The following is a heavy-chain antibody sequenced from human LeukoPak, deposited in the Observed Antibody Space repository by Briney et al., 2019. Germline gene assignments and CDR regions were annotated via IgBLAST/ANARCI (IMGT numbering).Heavy chain of an antibody. CDR3: ARDLRVVPDYYDRDGWFDP. D-gene: IGHD3-22*01. CDR1: GYTFTSYG. J-gene: IGHJ5*02. CDR2: ISAYNGNT. Sequence: ASVKVSCKASGYTFTSYGIRWVRQAPGQGLEWMGWISAYNGNTNYAQKLQGRVTMTTDTSTSTAYMELRSLRSDDTAVYYCARDLRVVPDYYDRDGWFDPWGQGTLVTVSS. V-gene: IGHV1-18*01.